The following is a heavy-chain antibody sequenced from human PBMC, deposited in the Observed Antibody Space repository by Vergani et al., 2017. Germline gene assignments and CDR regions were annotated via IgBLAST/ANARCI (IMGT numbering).Heavy chain of an antibody. V-gene: IGHV1-18*01. Sequence: QVQLVQSGAEVKKPGASVKVSCKASGYTFTSYGISWVRQAPGQGLEWMGWISAYNGNTNYAQKLQGRVTMTTDTSPSTAYMGLRSLRSDDTAVYYCAGPGGYPYYYYGMDVWGQGTTVTVSS. CDR3: AGPGGYPYYYYGMDV. J-gene: IGHJ6*02. CDR2: ISAYNGNT. D-gene: IGHD5-12*01. CDR1: GYTFTSYG.